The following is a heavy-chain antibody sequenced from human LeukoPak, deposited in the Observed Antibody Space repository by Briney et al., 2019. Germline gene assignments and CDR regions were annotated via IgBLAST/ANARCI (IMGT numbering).Heavy chain of an antibody. V-gene: IGHV3-30*02. CDR3: AKDHSSGYYYFDY. Sequence: AGGSLRLSCAASGFTFSSYGMHWVRQAPGKGLEWVAFIRYDGSNKYYADSVKGRFTISRDNSKNTLYLQMNSLRAEDTAVYYCAKDHSSGYYYFDYWGQGTLVTVSS. CDR1: GFTFSSYG. J-gene: IGHJ4*02. CDR2: IRYDGSNK. D-gene: IGHD3-22*01.